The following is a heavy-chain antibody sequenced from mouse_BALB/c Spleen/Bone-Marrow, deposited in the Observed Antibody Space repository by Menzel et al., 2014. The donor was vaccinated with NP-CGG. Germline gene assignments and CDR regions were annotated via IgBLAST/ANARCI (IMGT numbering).Heavy chain of an antibody. CDR2: IWSGGST. CDR1: GFSSTGYG. CDR3: ARNTYYGNPFAY. J-gene: IGHJ3*01. V-gene: IGHV2-2*02. D-gene: IGHD2-10*01. Sequence: QVQLKQSGPGLVQPSQSLSITCTVSGFSSTGYGVHWVRQSPGKGLEWLGVIWSGGSTDYNAAFISRLSISKDNSKSQVFFKMNSLQANDTAIYYCARNTYYGNPFAYWGQGTLVTVSA.